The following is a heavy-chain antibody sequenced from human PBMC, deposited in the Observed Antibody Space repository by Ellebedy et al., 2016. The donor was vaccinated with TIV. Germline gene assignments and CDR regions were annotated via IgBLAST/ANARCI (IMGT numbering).Heavy chain of an antibody. CDR1: GSTFSKYG. J-gene: IGHJ4*02. V-gene: IGHV3-33*01. CDR2: IWYDAFNK. CDR3: ARKQSPYYDILTDSFDY. Sequence: PGGSLRLSCAASGSTFSKYGMHWVRQAPGKGLEWVAVIWYDAFNKYYADSVKGRFTISRDNSKNTLYLQMDSLRAEDTAVSYCARKQSPYYDILTDSFDYWGEGSLVTVSS. D-gene: IGHD3-9*01.